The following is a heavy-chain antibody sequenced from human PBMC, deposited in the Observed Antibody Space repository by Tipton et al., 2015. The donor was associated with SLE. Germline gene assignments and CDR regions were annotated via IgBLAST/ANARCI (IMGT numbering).Heavy chain of an antibody. J-gene: IGHJ4*02. CDR3: ARSPGIAVAGDFDY. V-gene: IGHV3-74*01. CDR2: INSDGSST. D-gene: IGHD6-19*01. CDR1: GFTFSSYW. Sequence: GSLRLSCAASGFTFSSYWMHWVRQAPGKGLVWVSRINSDGSSTSYADSVKGRFTISRDNAKNTLYLQMNSLRAEDTAVYYCARSPGIAVAGDFDYWGQRTLVPVSS.